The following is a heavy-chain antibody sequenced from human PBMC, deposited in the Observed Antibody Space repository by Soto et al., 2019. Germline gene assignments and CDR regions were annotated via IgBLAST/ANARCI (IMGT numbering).Heavy chain of an antibody. CDR3: ARRSTTDYFDY. J-gene: IGHJ4*02. D-gene: IGHD1-1*01. Sequence: QVQLQESGPGLVKPSETLSLTCTVSGGSISSHYWSWIRQPPGKGLEWIGKIYYSGSTNYNPSLKSRVTLSVDTSKNQFSLKLSSVTAADTAVYYCARRSTTDYFDYWGQGTLVTVSS. V-gene: IGHV4-59*08. CDR2: IYYSGST. CDR1: GGSISSHY.